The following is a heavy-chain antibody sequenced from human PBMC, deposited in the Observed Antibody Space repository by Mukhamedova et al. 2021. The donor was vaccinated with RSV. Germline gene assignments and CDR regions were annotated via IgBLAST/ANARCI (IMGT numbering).Heavy chain of an antibody. J-gene: IGHJ4*02. Sequence: VRQAPGKGLAWASGISWNSGRIAYADSVKGRFTISRDNANKSLYLQMNSLRAEDTASYYCAKDQTPLLGGLGSYHFNSWGQGT. V-gene: IGHV3-9*01. D-gene: IGHD3-10*01. CDR2: ISWNSGRI. CDR3: AKDQTPLLGGLGSYHFNS.